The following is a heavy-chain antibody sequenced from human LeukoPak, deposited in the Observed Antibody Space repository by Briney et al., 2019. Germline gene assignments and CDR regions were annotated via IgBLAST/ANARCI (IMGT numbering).Heavy chain of an antibody. V-gene: IGHV4-59*04. CDR3: AKSNGYGLVDI. CDR1: GGSFSSYY. D-gene: IGHD3-10*01. Sequence: SETLSLTCTVSGGSFSSYYWSWIRQTPGKGLEWIGNIFYSGGTYYSPSLTSRVTISLDTSRNQFSLKLNSVTAADTTVYYCAKSNGYGLVDIWGQGTMVTVSS. CDR2: IFYSGGT. J-gene: IGHJ3*02.